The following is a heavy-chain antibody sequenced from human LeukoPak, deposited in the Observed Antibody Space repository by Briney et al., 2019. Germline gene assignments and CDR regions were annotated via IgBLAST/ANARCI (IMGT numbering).Heavy chain of an antibody. CDR1: GFTVSSNY. J-gene: IGHJ4*02. CDR2: IYSGGST. Sequence: GGSLRLSCAASGFTVSSNYMSWVRQAPGKGLEWVSVIYSGGSTYYADSVKGRFTISRDNSKNTLYLQMNSLRAEDTAVYYCASGAVGATTYFDYWGQGTLVTVSS. V-gene: IGHV3-53*01. D-gene: IGHD1-26*01. CDR3: ASGAVGATTYFDY.